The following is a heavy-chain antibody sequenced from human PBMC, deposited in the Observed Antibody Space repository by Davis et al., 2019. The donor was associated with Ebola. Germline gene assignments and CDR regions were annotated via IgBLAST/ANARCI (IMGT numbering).Heavy chain of an antibody. D-gene: IGHD1-14*01. CDR1: GYTFTSYG. V-gene: IGHV1-18*01. CDR3: AAGSVYNGMDV. Sequence: AASVKVSCKASGYTFTSYGISWVRQAPGQGLEWMGWISAYNGNTNYAQKLQGRVTMTTDTSTSTAYMELSSLRSEDTAVYYCAAGSVYNGMDVWGQGATVTVSS. J-gene: IGHJ6*02. CDR2: ISAYNGNT.